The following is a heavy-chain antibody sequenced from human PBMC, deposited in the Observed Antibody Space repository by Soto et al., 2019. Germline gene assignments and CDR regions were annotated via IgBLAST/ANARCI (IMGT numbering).Heavy chain of an antibody. CDR3: AREALTTYFDY. CDR1: GGSVRSNNW. J-gene: IGHJ4*01. CDR2: FYYSGST. V-gene: IGHV4-59*02. Sequence: SETLSLTCAVSGGSVRSNNWWFWIRQPPGKGLEWIGYFYYSGSTNYNPSLKSRVTISVDTSKNQFSLKLTSVTAADTAVYYCAREALTTYFDYWGHGTLVTVSS.